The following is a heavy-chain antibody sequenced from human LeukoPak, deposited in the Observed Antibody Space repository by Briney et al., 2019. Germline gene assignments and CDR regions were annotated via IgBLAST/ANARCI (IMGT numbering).Heavy chain of an antibody. V-gene: IGHV3-33*01. Sequence: PGGSLRLSCAASGFTFSSYGMHWVRQAPGKGLEWVAVIWYDGSNKYYADYVKGRFTISRDNSKNTLYLQMNSLRAEDTAVYYCARDRGAYGDYLPVDYWGQGTLVTVSS. CDR3: ARDRGAYGDYLPVDY. J-gene: IGHJ4*02. CDR2: IWYDGSNK. CDR1: GFTFSSYG. D-gene: IGHD4-17*01.